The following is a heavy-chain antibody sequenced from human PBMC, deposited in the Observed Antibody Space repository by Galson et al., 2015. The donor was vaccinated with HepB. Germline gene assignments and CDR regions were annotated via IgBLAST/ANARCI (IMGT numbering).Heavy chain of an antibody. Sequence: SLRLSCAASGFTVSSNHMSWVRQAPGKGLEWVSLIYSGGTSYCADSVKGRFTISRDNPKNTLYFQMNNLRAEDTAVYYCARTRNWNYYMDVWGKGTTVTVSS. CDR1: GFTVSSNH. D-gene: IGHD1-1*01. CDR3: ARTRNWNYYMDV. CDR2: IYSGGTS. J-gene: IGHJ6*03. V-gene: IGHV3-53*01.